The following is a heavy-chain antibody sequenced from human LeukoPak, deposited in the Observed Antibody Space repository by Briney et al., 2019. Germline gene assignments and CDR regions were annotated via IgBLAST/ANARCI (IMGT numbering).Heavy chain of an antibody. V-gene: IGHV3-30*02. D-gene: IGHD2-15*01. Sequence: GGSLRLSCAASGFTFISYSIHWVRQAPGKGLEWVAFIRYDGNNKYYADSVKGRFTISRDNSKNTVYLQMNSLRAEDTAVYYCAKHGLPLVVISAPLDYWGQGTLVTVAS. J-gene: IGHJ4*02. CDR2: IRYDGNNK. CDR1: GFTFISYS. CDR3: AKHGLPLVVISAPLDY.